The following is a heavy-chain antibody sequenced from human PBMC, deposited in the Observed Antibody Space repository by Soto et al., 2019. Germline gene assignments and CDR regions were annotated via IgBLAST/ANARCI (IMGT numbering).Heavy chain of an antibody. J-gene: IGHJ6*03. CDR1: GFTFSGYA. V-gene: IGHV3-23*01. CDR2: IGGFGDNT. Sequence: EVQLLESGGSLVQPGGSLRLSCAASGFTFSGYAMSWVRQAPGKGLEWVSSIGGFGDNTYYADSVKGRFTISRDNAKNTLTLQMNSLRTEDTAVYYCAKAGGGFGGSYKYYYYYYMDVWGKGTTVTVSS. D-gene: IGHD2-15*01. CDR3: AKAGGGFGGSYKYYYYYYMDV.